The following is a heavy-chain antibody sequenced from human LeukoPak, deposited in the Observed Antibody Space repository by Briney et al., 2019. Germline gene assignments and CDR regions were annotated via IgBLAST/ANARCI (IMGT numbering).Heavy chain of an antibody. Sequence: ASVKVSCKASGGTFSSYAISWVRQAPGQGLEWMGWINPNSGGTNYAQKFQGRVTMTRDTSISTAYMELSRLRSDDTAVYYCARDYDFWSGYYFDYWGQGTLVTVSS. CDR3: ARDYDFWSGYYFDY. CDR2: INPNSGGT. CDR1: GGTFSSYA. V-gene: IGHV1-2*02. D-gene: IGHD3-3*01. J-gene: IGHJ4*02.